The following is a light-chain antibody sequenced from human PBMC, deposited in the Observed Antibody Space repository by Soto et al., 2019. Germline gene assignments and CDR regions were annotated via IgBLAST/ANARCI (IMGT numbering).Light chain of an antibody. CDR1: NSNIGAGYG. CDR3: CSFAGSAGTDRFV. CDR2: GHS. V-gene: IGLV1-40*01. Sequence: QSVLTQPPSVSGAPGQRVTIACSGSNSNIGAGYGVHWYRHFPGEAPKLLLSGHSHRPSGVPDRFSGSKSGTSASLVITGLQAEDEADYYCCSFAGSAGTDRFVFGSGTKLTVL. J-gene: IGLJ1*01.